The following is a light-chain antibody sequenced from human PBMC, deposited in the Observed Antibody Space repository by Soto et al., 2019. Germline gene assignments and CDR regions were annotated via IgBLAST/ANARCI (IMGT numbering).Light chain of an antibody. CDR2: WAS. Sequence: DIVLTQSPDSLAVSRGERATINCKSSQSVLYSSNNNNYLAWYQQKPGQPPKLLIYWASTRESGVPDRFSGSGSGTDFTLTISSLQAEDVAVYYCQQYYSSPLTFGGGTKVEIK. CDR1: QSVLYSSNNNNY. CDR3: QQYYSSPLT. J-gene: IGKJ4*01. V-gene: IGKV4-1*01.